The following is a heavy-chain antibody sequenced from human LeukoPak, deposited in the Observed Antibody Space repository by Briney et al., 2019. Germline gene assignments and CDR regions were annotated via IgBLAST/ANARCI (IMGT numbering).Heavy chain of an antibody. CDR2: IIPILGIA. Sequence: SVKVSCKASGGTFSSYAISWVRQAPGQGLEWMGRIIPILGIANYAQKFQGRVTITADKSTSTAYMELSSLRSEDTAVYYCARGGAYYYGSGSPDWVAFDIWGQGTMVTVSS. J-gene: IGHJ3*02. V-gene: IGHV1-69*04. CDR3: ARGGAYYYGSGSPDWVAFDI. CDR1: GGTFSSYA. D-gene: IGHD3-10*01.